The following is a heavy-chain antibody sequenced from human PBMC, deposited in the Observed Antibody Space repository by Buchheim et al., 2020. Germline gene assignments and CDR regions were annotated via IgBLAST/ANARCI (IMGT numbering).Heavy chain of an antibody. CDR1: GLTFSSYA. CDR2: ISGNGGNT. Sequence: EVLLVESGGGLVQPGGSLRLSCAASGLTFSSYAMAWVRQAPGKGLEWVAAISGNGGNTYYADSVKGRFTISRDNSKNTPSLQMNSLRADDTAVYYCAKVMTHCNGGSCYLFDYWGQGTL. V-gene: IGHV3-23*04. J-gene: IGHJ4*02. CDR3: AKVMTHCNGGSCYLFDY. D-gene: IGHD2-15*01.